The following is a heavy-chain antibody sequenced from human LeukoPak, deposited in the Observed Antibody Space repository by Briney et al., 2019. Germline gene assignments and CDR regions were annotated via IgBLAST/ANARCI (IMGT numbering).Heavy chain of an antibody. CDR3: ARGKISGFRAAGKANYYYMDV. CDR1: GYTFTSYD. CDR2: MNPNSGNT. V-gene: IGHV1-8*01. D-gene: IGHD6-13*01. Sequence: GASVKVSCKASGYTFTSYDINWVRQATGQGLEWMGWMNPNSGNTGYAQKFQGRVTITRNTSISTAYMELSSLRSEDTAVYYCARGKISGFRAAGKANYYYMDVWGKGTTVTVSS. J-gene: IGHJ6*03.